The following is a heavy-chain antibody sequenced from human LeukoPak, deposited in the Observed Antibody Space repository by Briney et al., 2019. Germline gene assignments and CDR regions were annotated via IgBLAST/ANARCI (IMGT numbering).Heavy chain of an antibody. V-gene: IGHV3-7*01. CDR1: GFTFSSYW. CDR2: IKQDGSEK. CDR3: ARERFGAAAGTGDY. D-gene: IGHD6-13*01. J-gene: IGHJ4*02. Sequence: GGSLRLSCAASGFTFSSYWMSWVRQAPGKGLEWVANIKQDGSEKYYVDSVKGRFTISRDNAKNSLYLRMNSLRAEDTAVYYCARERFGAAAGTGDYWGQGTLVTVSS.